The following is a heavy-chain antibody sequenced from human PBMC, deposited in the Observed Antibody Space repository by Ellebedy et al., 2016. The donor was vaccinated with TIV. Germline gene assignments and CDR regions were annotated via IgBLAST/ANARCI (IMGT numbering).Heavy chain of an antibody. D-gene: IGHD1-26*01. J-gene: IGHJ3*02. CDR1: GGSISIYY. CDR3: AKTYGSYPAFDI. Sequence: MPSETLSLTCTVSGGSISIYYWSWIRQPPGKRLEWIGYIYYSGSTNYNPSLKSRVTISLDKSKNQFSLKLTSVTAADTAVYFCAKTYGSYPAFDIWGQGTMVTVSS. V-gene: IGHV4-59*12. CDR2: IYYSGST.